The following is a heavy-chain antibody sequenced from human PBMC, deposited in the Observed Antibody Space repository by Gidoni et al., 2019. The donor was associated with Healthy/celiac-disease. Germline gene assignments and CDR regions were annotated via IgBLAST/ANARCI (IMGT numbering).Heavy chain of an antibody. Sequence: QLQLQESGPGLVKPSETLSLTCTVSGGSISSSSYYWGWIRQPPGKGLEWIGSIYYSGSTYYNPSLKSRVTISVDTSKNQFSLKLSSVTAADTAVYYCARHGYYDMGERGHFDYWGQGTLVTVSS. J-gene: IGHJ4*02. CDR3: ARHGYYDMGERGHFDY. V-gene: IGHV4-39*01. D-gene: IGHD3-22*01. CDR2: IYYSGST. CDR1: GGSISSSSYY.